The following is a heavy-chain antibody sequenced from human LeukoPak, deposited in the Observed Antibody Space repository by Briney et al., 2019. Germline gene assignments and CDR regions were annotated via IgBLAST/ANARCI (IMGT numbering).Heavy chain of an antibody. V-gene: IGHV1-3*03. CDR3: AKVADGSSWYEVAYFDY. CDR1: GYTFTSYA. J-gene: IGHJ4*02. CDR2: INTGNGNT. Sequence: GASVKVSCKASGYTFTSYAMHWVRQAPGQRLEWMGWINTGNGNTKYSQEFQGRVTITRDTSANTAYMELSSLRAEDTAVYYCAKVADGSSWYEVAYFDYWGQGTLVTVSS. D-gene: IGHD2-15*01.